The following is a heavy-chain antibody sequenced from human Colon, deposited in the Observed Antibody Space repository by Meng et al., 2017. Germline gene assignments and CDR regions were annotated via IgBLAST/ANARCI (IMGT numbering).Heavy chain of an antibody. CDR3: ARDPPSGYYDSSGYDPTPPTLDY. V-gene: IGHV3-30*04. J-gene: IGHJ4*02. CDR1: GFTFSSYT. D-gene: IGHD3-22*01. Sequence: GESLKISCAASGFTFSSYTMHWVRQAPGKGLEWVAIISYDSSVKYYADSVKGRFTISRDSSKNTLYLQMNSLRAEDTAVYYCARDPPSGYYDSSGYDPTPPTLDYWGQGTTVTVSS. CDR2: ISYDSSVK.